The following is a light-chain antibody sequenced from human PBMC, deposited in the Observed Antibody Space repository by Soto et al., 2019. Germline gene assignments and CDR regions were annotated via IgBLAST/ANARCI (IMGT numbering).Light chain of an antibody. CDR2: GAS. J-gene: IGKJ4*01. V-gene: IGKV3-15*01. CDR3: QQYGDLPLT. Sequence: EIVMTQSPATLSVSPGERATLSCRASQSVRSNLAWYQQKPGQAPRLLIYGASTRATGIPARFSGSGSGTEFTLTISSLQSEDFAVYYCQQYGDLPLTFGGRTKVEIK. CDR1: QSVRSN.